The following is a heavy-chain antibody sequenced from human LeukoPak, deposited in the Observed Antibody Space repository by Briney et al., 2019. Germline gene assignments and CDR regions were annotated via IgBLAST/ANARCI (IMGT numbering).Heavy chain of an antibody. CDR2: ISTSGTTI. J-gene: IGHJ4*02. D-gene: IGHD6-19*01. Sequence: PGGSLRLSCAASGFTFSSYEMNWVRQAPGKGLEWVSYISTSGTTIYYADSVRGRFTISRDNAENSLYLQMNSLRADDTAVYYCARLVNSSPDYWGQGTLVTVSS. CDR3: ARLVNSSPDY. CDR1: GFTFSSYE. V-gene: IGHV3-48*03.